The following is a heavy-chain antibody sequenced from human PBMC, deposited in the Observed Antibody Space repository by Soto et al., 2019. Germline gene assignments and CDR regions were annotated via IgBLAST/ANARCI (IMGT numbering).Heavy chain of an antibody. CDR3: ATMGTPVTGLYYFDY. J-gene: IGHJ4*02. CDR2: ISYSGTT. Sequence: QVQLQESGPGLVKPSQPLSLTCTVPGGSISSGNYYWSWIRQPPGKGLEWIGFISYSGTTHYSASLRSRVSISVDTSKNQFSLDLSSVTAADTAVYYCATMGTPVTGLYYFDYWGQGTLVTVSS. CDR1: GGSISSGNYY. V-gene: IGHV4-30-4*01. D-gene: IGHD4-17*01.